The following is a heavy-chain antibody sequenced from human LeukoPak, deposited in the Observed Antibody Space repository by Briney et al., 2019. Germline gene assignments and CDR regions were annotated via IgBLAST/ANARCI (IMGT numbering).Heavy chain of an antibody. J-gene: IGHJ4*02. CDR1: GGTFSIYA. V-gene: IGHV1-69*05. CDR3: ARDGWYSSSPFDY. D-gene: IGHD6-6*01. CDR2: IIPIFGTA. Sequence: SVKVSCKASGGTFSIYAISWVRQAPGQGLEWMGGIIPIFGTANYAQKFQGRVTITTDESTSTAYMELSSLRSEDTAVYYCARDGWYSSSPFDYWGQGTLVTGSS.